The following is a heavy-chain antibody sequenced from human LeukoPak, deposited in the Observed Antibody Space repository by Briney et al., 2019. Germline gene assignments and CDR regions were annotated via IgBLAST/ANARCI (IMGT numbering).Heavy chain of an antibody. D-gene: IGHD2-2*01. V-gene: IGHV4-4*07. CDR2: IYTSGST. J-gene: IGHJ5*02. Sequence: SETLSLTCTVSGGSISSYYWSWIRQPAGKGLEWIGRIYTSGSTNYNPSLKSRVTMSVDTSKNQFSLKLSSVTAADTAVYYCARVEGRYCSSTSCRNWSDPWGQGTLVTVSS. CDR3: ARVEGRYCSSTSCRNWSDP. CDR1: GGSISSYY.